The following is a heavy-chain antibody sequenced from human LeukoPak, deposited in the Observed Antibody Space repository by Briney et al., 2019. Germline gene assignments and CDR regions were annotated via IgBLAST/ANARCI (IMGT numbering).Heavy chain of an antibody. CDR1: GYTFTSYY. Sequence: ASVKVSCKASGYTFTSYYMHWVRQAPGQGLEWMGIINPSGGSTSYAQKFQGRVTMTRDTSTSTVYMELSSLRSEDTAVYYCARTRGFTIFGVNDAFDIWGQGTMVTVSS. V-gene: IGHV1-46*01. CDR2: INPSGGST. CDR3: ARTRGFTIFGVNDAFDI. D-gene: IGHD3-3*01. J-gene: IGHJ3*02.